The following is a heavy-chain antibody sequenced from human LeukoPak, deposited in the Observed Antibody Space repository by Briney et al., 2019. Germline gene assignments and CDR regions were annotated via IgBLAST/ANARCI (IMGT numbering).Heavy chain of an antibody. CDR3: AKDHAGSGRAFEY. CDR2: MSSDGIKT. V-gene: IGHV3-30*04. CDR1: GFAFRTTG. Sequence: GGSLRLSCATSGFAFRTTGVHWVRRAPGKGLEWVALMSSDGIKTYYADSVKGRFTVSRDGSKDILYLQMNSLRDDDTAIYYCAKDHAGSGRAFEYWGQGTRVTVSS. J-gene: IGHJ4*02. D-gene: IGHD3-10*01.